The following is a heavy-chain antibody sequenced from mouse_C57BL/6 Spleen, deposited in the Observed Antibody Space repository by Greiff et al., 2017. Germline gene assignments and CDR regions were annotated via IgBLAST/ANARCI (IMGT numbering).Heavy chain of an antibody. CDR2: ISDGGSYT. CDR1: GFTFSSYA. CDR3: ARENYGSSYWYFDV. D-gene: IGHD1-1*01. V-gene: IGHV5-4*01. Sequence: EVKLVESGGGLVKPGGSLKLSCAASGFTFSSYAMSWVRLTPEKRLEWVATISDGGSYTYYPDNVKGRFTISRDNAKNNLYLQMSHLKSEDTAMYYCARENYGSSYWYFDVWGTGTTVTVSS. J-gene: IGHJ1*03.